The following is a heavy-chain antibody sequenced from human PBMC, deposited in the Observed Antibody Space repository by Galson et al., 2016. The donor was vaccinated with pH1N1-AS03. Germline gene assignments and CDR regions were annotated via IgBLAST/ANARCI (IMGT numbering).Heavy chain of an antibody. CDR1: GFSLSTGGMR. V-gene: IGHV2-70*04. J-gene: IGHJ6*02. CDR2: IDWDDGT. CDR3: ARTLNYNTGLDV. D-gene: IGHD5-24*01. Sequence: PALVKPTQTLTLTCTVSGFSLSTGGMRVRWIRQPPGKALEWLGRIDWDDGTFYSTSLKTRLTISKDTSKNQVVLTMTNMDPVDTGTYYCARTLNYNTGLDVWGPGATVTVSS.